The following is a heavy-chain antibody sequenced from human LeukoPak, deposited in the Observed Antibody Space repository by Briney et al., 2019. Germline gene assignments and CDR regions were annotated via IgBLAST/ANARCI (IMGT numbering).Heavy chain of an antibody. Sequence: GGSLRLSCAASGFTVSNFWMHWVRQAPGQGLVWVSRINSDGTSTNYADSVKGRLTISRDNTKNTLYLQMNSLTVEDTAAYYCARETWSRGGDAFDIWGRGTMVTVSS. CDR3: ARETWSRGGDAFDI. D-gene: IGHD3-10*01. J-gene: IGHJ3*02. CDR2: INSDGTST. V-gene: IGHV3-74*01. CDR1: GFTVSNFW.